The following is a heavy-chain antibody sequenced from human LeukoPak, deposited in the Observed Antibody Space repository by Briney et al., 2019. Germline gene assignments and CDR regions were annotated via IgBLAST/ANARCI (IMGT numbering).Heavy chain of an antibody. CDR1: GFTFSSYA. Sequence: GGSLRLSCAASGFTFSSYAMSWVRQAPGEGLEWVSGISGSGGSTYYADSVKGRFTISRDNSKNTLYLQMDSLRAEDTAVYYCAKGLGKATVTPLGYWGQGTLVTVSS. CDR2: ISGSGGST. CDR3: AKGLGKATVTPLGY. J-gene: IGHJ4*02. D-gene: IGHD4-11*01. V-gene: IGHV3-23*01.